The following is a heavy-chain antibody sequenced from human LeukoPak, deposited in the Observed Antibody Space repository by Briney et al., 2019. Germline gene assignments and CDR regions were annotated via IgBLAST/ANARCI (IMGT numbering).Heavy chain of an antibody. D-gene: IGHD5-24*01. J-gene: IGHJ4*02. Sequence: GGSLRLSCAASGITLSIYEMNWVRQAPGKGLEWVSYISSGGRTIFYADSVKGRFTISRDNAKNSLYLQMDSLRAEDTALYYCATTSRDVLDYYFAHWGQGTLVTVSS. V-gene: IGHV3-48*03. CDR3: ATTSRDVLDYYFAH. CDR1: GITLSIYE. CDR2: ISSGGRTI.